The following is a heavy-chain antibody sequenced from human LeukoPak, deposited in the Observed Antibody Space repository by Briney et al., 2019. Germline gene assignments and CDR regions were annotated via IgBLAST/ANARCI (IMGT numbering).Heavy chain of an antibody. V-gene: IGHV4-39*07. CDR1: GDSITSGSYY. D-gene: IGHD4-17*01. J-gene: IGHJ3*02. CDR3: ARDRSTVTPPQLDAFDI. Sequence: SETLSLTCTVSGDSITSGSYYWGWIRQPPGRGLEWIGSIYFSGNTYYNPSLKSRVTISIDTSNNEFSLRLTSVTAADTAVYYCARDRSTVTPPQLDAFDIWGQGTMVTVSS. CDR2: IYFSGNT.